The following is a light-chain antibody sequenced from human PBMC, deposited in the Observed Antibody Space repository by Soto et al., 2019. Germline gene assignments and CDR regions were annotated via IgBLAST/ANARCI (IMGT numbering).Light chain of an antibody. CDR2: GAS. J-gene: IGKJ1*01. CDR3: HHYNNRHPDPT. Sequence: EIVMTQCPATLSVAPVERATLSCRASQSVSSNLAGYQQKPCQARMLLIYGASTGATYVPARYSGSGSGTEFTLTLSSLQAEDFAVYYCHHYNNRHPDPTFGQGTKVDIK. V-gene: IGKV3-15*01. CDR1: QSVSSN.